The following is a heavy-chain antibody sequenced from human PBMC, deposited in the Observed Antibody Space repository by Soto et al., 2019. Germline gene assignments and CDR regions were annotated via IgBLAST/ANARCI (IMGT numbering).Heavy chain of an antibody. CDR1: GFTFSSYG. Sequence: GGSLRLSCAASGFTFSSYGMHWVRQAPGKGLEWVAVIWYDGSNKYYADSVKGRFTISRDNSKNTLYLQMNSLRAEDTAAYYCARDGYCSGGSCYSVTVFDYWGQGTLVTVSS. CDR2: IWYDGSNK. D-gene: IGHD2-15*01. V-gene: IGHV3-33*01. J-gene: IGHJ4*02. CDR3: ARDGYCSGGSCYSVTVFDY.